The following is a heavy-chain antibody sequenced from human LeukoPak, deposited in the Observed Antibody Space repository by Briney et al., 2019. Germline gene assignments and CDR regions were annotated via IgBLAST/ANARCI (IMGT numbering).Heavy chain of an antibody. Sequence: PSETLSLTCTVSGGSISSSTYYWGWIRQPPGKGLEWIASIYYTGSTNYNPSLKSRVTISVDTSKKQFSLKLSSVTAADTAVYYCARSRKYGAVTTYSWFDPWGQGTLVIVSS. V-gene: IGHV4-39*01. CDR3: ARSRKYGAVTTYSWFDP. D-gene: IGHD4-17*01. J-gene: IGHJ5*02. CDR2: IYYTGST. CDR1: GGSISSSTYY.